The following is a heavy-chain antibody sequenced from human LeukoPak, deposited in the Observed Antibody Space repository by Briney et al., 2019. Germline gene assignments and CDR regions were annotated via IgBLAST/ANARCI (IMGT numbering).Heavy chain of an antibody. CDR2: IKEDGSIK. CDR3: ASFGILVSWGAFDI. CDR1: EFTFSNNW. J-gene: IGHJ3*02. D-gene: IGHD5/OR15-5a*01. V-gene: IGHV3-7*01. Sequence: GGSLRLSCAASEFTFSNNWMSWVRQAPGKVPEWVASIKEDGSIKYYVDSVKGRFTISRDNAKNSLYLQMSSLRAEDTAVYYCASFGILVSWGAFDIWGQGTMVTVSS.